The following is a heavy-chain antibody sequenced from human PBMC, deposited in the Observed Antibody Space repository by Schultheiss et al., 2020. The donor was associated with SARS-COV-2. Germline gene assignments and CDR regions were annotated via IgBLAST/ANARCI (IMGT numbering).Heavy chain of an antibody. CDR3: TTDGLVGLRYYYGMDV. V-gene: IGHV3-15*01. CDR1: GFTFSNAW. D-gene: IGHD1-26*01. J-gene: IGHJ6*02. CDR2: IKSKTDGGTT. Sequence: GGSLRLSCAASGFTFSNAWMSWVRQAPGKGLEWVGRIKSKTDGGTTDYAAPVKGRFTISRDDSKNTLYLQMNSLKTEDTAVYYCTTDGLVGLRYYYGMDVWGQGTTVTVSS.